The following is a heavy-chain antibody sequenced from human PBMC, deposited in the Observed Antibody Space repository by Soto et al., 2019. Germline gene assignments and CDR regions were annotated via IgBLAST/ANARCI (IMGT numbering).Heavy chain of an antibody. CDR3: AREGRRATHQPDY. Sequence: PSETLSLTCTVSGGSISSYYWSWIRQPPGKGLEWIGYIYYSGSTNYNPSLKSRVTISVDTSKNQFSLKLSSVTAADTAVYYCAREGRRATHQPDYWGQGTLVTVSS. CDR1: GGSISSYY. CDR2: IYYSGST. V-gene: IGHV4-59*01. J-gene: IGHJ4*02.